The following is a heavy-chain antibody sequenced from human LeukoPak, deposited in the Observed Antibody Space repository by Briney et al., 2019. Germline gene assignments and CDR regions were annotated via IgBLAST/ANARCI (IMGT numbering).Heavy chain of an antibody. D-gene: IGHD4-17*01. CDR2: ISGSGGST. CDR1: GFTFSSYA. CDR3: AKTQDYGDYDVGGGRDY. Sequence: GSLRLSCAASGFTFSSYAMSWVRQAPGKGLEWVSAISGSGGSTYYADSVKGRFTISRDNAKNSLYLQMNSLRAEDTAVYYCAKTQDYGDYDVGGGRDYWGQGTLVTVSS. J-gene: IGHJ4*02. V-gene: IGHV3-23*01.